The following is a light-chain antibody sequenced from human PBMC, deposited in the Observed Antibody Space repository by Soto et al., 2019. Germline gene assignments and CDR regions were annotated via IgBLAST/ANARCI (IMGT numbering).Light chain of an antibody. Sequence: EIVMTQSPATLSVSPGERATLSCRASQSVSSNLVWYQQTPGQAPRLLIYDASTRATGIPARFSGSGSGTEFTLTISSLQSEDFAVYYCQHYNNWPLTFGGGTKVEIK. CDR1: QSVSSN. J-gene: IGKJ4*01. CDR3: QHYNNWPLT. V-gene: IGKV3-15*01. CDR2: DAS.